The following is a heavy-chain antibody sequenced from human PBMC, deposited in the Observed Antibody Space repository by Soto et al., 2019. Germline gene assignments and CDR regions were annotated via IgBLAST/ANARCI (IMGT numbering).Heavy chain of an antibody. CDR2: IYYSGST. CDR3: PGVPYIRGCNTWSDP. Sequence: SETLSLTCTVSGGSISSYYWSWIRQPPGKGLEWIGYIYYSGSTNYNPSLKSRVTISVDTSKNQFSLKLSSVTAADTALFFCPGVPYIRGCNTWSDPWGKGTLVPVSS. CDR1: GGSISSYY. D-gene: IGHD6-19*01. V-gene: IGHV4-59*01. J-gene: IGHJ5*02.